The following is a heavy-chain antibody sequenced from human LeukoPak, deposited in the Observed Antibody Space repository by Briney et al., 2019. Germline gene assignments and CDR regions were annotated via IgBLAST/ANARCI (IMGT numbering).Heavy chain of an antibody. CDR2: IGAYAART. CDR3: AKDPLGGGSSLINWFDS. D-gene: IGHD1-26*01. V-gene: IGHV3-23*01. Sequence: GGSLRLSCVASGFDFSSYAMTWVRQAPGRGLEWVSTIGAYAARTYYADSVKGRFTTSRENSKSTLSLQMNSLRAEDTALNYCAKDPLGGGSSLINWFDSWGQGVWVTVSS. CDR1: GFDFSSYA. J-gene: IGHJ5*01.